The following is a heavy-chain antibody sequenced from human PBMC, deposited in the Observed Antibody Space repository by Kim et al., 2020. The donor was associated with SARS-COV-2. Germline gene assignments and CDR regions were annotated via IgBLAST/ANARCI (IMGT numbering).Heavy chain of an antibody. CDR3: AREITMGPRGGMDV. J-gene: IGHJ6*02. V-gene: IGHV1-3*01. Sequence: SQKFQGRVTITRDTSASTAYMELSSLRSEDTAVYYCAREITMGPRGGMDVWGQGTTVTVSS. D-gene: IGHD3-10*01.